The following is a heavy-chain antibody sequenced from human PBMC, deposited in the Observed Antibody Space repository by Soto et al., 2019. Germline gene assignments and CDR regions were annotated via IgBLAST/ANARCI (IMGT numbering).Heavy chain of an antibody. CDR1: GGSISSISYS. J-gene: IGHJ6*03. Sequence: SATLSLTCTVSGGSISSISYSWGWIRQPPGKGLEWIGSIYYSGSTYYNPSLNSRVTISVDTSKNQFPLKLSSVTAADTAVYYCARHPRSGTGSPPYYYYMDVWGRGTTVTGSS. CDR2: IYYSGST. V-gene: IGHV4-39*01. D-gene: IGHD1-1*01. CDR3: ARHPRSGTGSPPYYYYMDV.